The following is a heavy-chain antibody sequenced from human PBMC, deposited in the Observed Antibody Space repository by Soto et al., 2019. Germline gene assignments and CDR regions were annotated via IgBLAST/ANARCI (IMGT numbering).Heavy chain of an antibody. J-gene: IGHJ4*02. CDR3: AKDIREYGSGWTYFDN. CDR1: GFTFDDYA. D-gene: IGHD6-19*01. V-gene: IGHV3-9*01. Sequence: EVQLVESGGGLVQPGRSLRLACAASGFTFDDYAMPWVRQGPGKGLEWVSGISWNSGRIDYADSVKGRFTISRDNAKKSLYLHMNSLRGEYTALHYCAKDIREYGSGWTYFDNWGQGTLVTVSS. CDR2: ISWNSGRI.